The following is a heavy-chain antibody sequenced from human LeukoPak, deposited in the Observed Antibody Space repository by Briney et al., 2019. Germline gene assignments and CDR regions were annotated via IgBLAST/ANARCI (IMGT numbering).Heavy chain of an antibody. CDR3: AGDFPTFGAD. CDR1: GDSVSSNSAA. V-gene: IGHV6-1*01. CDR2: TYYRSKWYN. J-gene: IGHJ4*02. Sequence: SQTLSLTCAISGDSVSSNSAAWNWIRQSPSRGLEWLGRTYYRSKWYNDYAVSVKSRITINPDTSKNQFSLRLSSVTAADTAVYYCAGDFPTFGADWGQGTLVTVSS. D-gene: IGHD3-16*01.